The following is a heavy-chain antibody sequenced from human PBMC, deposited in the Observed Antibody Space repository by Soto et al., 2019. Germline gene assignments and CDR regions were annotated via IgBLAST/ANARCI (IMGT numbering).Heavy chain of an antibody. CDR3: ARDSPMYSSSSASVY. CDR2: IYYSGST. D-gene: IGHD6-13*01. V-gene: IGHV4-59*01. Sequence: ETLSLTCTVSGVSISSSYWSWLRQSPGTGLEWIGYIYYSGSTNYNPSLKSRVTISVDTSKNQFSLKLSSVTAADTAVYYCARDSPMYSSSSASVYWGQGTLVTVSS. CDR1: GVSISSSY. J-gene: IGHJ4*02.